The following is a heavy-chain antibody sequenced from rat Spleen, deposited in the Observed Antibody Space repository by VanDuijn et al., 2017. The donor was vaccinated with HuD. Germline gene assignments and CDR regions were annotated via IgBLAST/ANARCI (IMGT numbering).Heavy chain of an antibody. D-gene: IGHD1-2*01. CDR3: ARAGSAAISLGNWFAY. V-gene: IGHV2-45*01. CDR2: MWSDGNT. Sequence: QVQLKESGPGLVQPSETLSLTCTVSGFSLTTYNVHWVRQPPGKGLEWMGVMWSDGNTDYNSALKSRLSISRDTSKNQVFLKMNSLQSEDTTTYYCARAGSAAISLGNWFAYWGQGTLVTVSS. J-gene: IGHJ3*01. CDR1: GFSLTTYN.